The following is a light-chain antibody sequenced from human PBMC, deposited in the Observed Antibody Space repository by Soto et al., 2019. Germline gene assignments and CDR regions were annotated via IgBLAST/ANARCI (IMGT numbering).Light chain of an antibody. V-gene: IGLV2-11*01. J-gene: IGLJ1*01. Sequence: QSALTQPRSVSGSPGQSVTISCTGTSSDVGGYNYVSWYQQHPGKAHKLMIYDVSKRPSGVPDRFSGSKSGNTASLTISGLQAEDEDDYYCCSYAGSYTGVFGTGTKLTVL. CDR1: SSDVGGYNY. CDR2: DVS. CDR3: CSYAGSYTGV.